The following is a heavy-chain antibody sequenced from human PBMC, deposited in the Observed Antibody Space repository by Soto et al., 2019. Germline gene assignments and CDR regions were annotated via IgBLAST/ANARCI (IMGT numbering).Heavy chain of an antibody. J-gene: IGHJ5*02. V-gene: IGHV1-46*03. D-gene: IGHD3-10*01. CDR3: ARDKVGDMVRGVAQAQAISNWFDP. CDR1: GSTFTSYY. Sequence: ASVTVSCKASGSTFTSYYMHWGRQAPGQGLEWMGIINPSGGSTSYAQKFQGRVTMTRDTSTSTVYMELSSLRSEDTAVYYCARDKVGDMVRGVAQAQAISNWFDPWGQGTLVTVSS. CDR2: INPSGGST.